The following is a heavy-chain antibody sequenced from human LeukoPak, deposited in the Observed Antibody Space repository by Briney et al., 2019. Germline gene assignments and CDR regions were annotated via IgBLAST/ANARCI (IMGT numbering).Heavy chain of an antibody. V-gene: IGHV3-30*02. CDR1: GFTFSSYG. Sequence: GGSLRLSCAASGFTFSSYGMHWVRQAPGKGLEWVAIIRYDGSNKYYADSVKGRFTISRDNSKNTLYLQMNSLRAEDTAVYYCAKGERFGLYYGSGSPPYDYWGQGTLVTVSS. D-gene: IGHD3-10*01. CDR3: AKGERFGLYYGSGSPPYDY. J-gene: IGHJ4*02. CDR2: IRYDGSNK.